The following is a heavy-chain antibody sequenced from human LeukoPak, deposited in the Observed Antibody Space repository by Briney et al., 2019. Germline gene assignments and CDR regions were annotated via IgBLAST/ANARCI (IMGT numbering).Heavy chain of an antibody. J-gene: IGHJ4*02. CDR2: IWYDGSKK. D-gene: IGHD3-10*01. CDR3: AREANRGCYFDY. CDR1: GFTFSSYG. Sequence: GGSLRLSCAASGFTFSSYGMYWVRQAPGKGLEWVAVIWYDGSKKYYADSAKGRFTISRDNSKNTLYLQMNSRRAEDTAVYYCAREANRGCYFDYWGQGTLVTVSS. V-gene: IGHV3-33*01.